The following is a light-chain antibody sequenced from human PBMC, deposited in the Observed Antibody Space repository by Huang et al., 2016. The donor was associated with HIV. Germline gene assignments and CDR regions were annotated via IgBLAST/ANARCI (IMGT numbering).Light chain of an antibody. CDR3: LQRSNWPPLT. CDR1: PRVSSH. Sequence: EIVLTQSHATLSLSPGERATLSCRASPRVSSHFAWYQQRPGQAPRILIYDASNKSTGIPARFSGSGSGTDYTRTISSLEPEEFAIYYCLQRSNWPPLTFGGGTKVEI. CDR2: DAS. J-gene: IGKJ4*01. V-gene: IGKV3-11*01.